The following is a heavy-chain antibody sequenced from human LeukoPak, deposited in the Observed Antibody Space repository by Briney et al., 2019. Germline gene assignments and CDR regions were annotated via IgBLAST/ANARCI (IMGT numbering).Heavy chain of an antibody. CDR3: ARGPYGSGSYHDY. CDR2: IGTAGDT. D-gene: IGHD3-10*01. J-gene: IGHJ4*02. Sequence: GGSLRLSCAASGFTFSSYDMHWVRQATGKGLEWVSAIGTAGDTYYPGSVKGRFTISRDNAKNSLYLQMNSLRAEDTAVYYCARGPYGSGSYHDYWGQGTLVTVSS. V-gene: IGHV3-13*01. CDR1: GFTFSSYD.